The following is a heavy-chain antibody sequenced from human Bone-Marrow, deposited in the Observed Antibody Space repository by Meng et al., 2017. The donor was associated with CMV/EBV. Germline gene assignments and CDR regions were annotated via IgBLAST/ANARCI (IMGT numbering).Heavy chain of an antibody. J-gene: IGHJ3*01. CDR1: GFSFSING. CDR2: VKFDGNT. Sequence: GGSLRLSWAASGFSFSINGMHWVRQAPGKGLEWLGFVKFDGNTYYADSAKGRFTISKDNSKATLYLQVGSLRTEDTAIYYCAKDGGQPGTMYFSFDVWGEGTMVTVSS. CDR3: AKDGGQPGTMYFSFDV. D-gene: IGHD3-10*02. V-gene: IGHV3-30*02.